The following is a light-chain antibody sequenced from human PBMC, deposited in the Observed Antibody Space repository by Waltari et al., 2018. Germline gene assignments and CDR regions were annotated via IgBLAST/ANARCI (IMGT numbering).Light chain of an antibody. J-gene: IGKJ1*01. CDR1: QSVHRNY. V-gene: IGKV3-20*01. Sequence: NLLTQSPGTLSLSPGDRATLSCRASQSVHRNYVAWYQQRPGQAPRLLIYGASWRAAGIPDRFSGSGSGTDFTLTISRLEPEDFAVYYCQQYGGPPTTFGQGTQVEVK. CDR2: GAS. CDR3: QQYGGPPTT.